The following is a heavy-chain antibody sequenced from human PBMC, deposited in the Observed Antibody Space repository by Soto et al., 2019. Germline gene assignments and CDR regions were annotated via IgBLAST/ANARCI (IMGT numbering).Heavy chain of an antibody. Sequence: ASVKVSCKASGYTFTSYGNRWVRQAPGQGLEWMGWISAYNGNTNYAQKLQGRVTMTTDTSTSTAYMELRSLRSDDTDVYYCARGDSTDCSNGVCSFFYNHDMDVGGQGTTVTGFS. CDR1: GYTFTSYG. CDR2: ISAYNGNT. D-gene: IGHD2-8*01. CDR3: ARGDSTDCSNGVCSFFYNHDMDV. J-gene: IGHJ6*02. V-gene: IGHV1-18*04.